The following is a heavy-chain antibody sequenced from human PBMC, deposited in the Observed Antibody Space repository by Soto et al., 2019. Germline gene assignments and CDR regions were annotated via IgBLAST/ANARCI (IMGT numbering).Heavy chain of an antibody. CDR3: ARDVSVMTSVFGF. V-gene: IGHV1-69*01. CDR1: GGTFYTYA. CDR2: ITPMIGTT. D-gene: IGHD3-10*01. J-gene: IGHJ4*02. Sequence: QVHLVQSGAEVKRPGSSVRVSCRASGGTFYTYAFTWVRQAPGQGLEWMGGITPMIGTTKYAQKFHGRFTFSDDESASTAYMELSNLRSDDTAAYYCARDVSVMTSVFGFWGQGTLITVSS.